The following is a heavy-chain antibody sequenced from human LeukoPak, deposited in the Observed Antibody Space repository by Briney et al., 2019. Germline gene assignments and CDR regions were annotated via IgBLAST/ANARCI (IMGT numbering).Heavy chain of an antibody. V-gene: IGHV3-74*01. Sequence: GGSLRLSCAASGFTFSSYWMHWVRQAPGKGLVWVSRINSDGSSTSYADSVKGRFTISRDNSKNTLYLQMNSLRAEDTAVYYCARDWANSSGWSGFDYWGQGTLVTVSS. CDR2: INSDGSST. CDR3: ARDWANSSGWSGFDY. D-gene: IGHD6-19*01. CDR1: GFTFSSYW. J-gene: IGHJ4*02.